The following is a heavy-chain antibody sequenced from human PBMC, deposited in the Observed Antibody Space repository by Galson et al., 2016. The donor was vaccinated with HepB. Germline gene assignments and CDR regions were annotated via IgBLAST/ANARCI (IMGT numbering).Heavy chain of an antibody. CDR1: GGSVSRTSYY. V-gene: IGHV4-39*01. CDR3: ARGRRQDIGEVVAANPSFRGFFFDS. Sequence: ETLSLTCTVSGGSVSRTSYYWGWILQPPGKGLAWIGSIYYSGSTYYNPSLKSRVTISVDTTKNQFSLKLTSVTAADTAVYYGARGRRQDIGEVVAANPSFRGFFFDSWGQGSLVTVSS. CDR2: IYYSGST. D-gene: IGHD2-15*01. J-gene: IGHJ4*02.